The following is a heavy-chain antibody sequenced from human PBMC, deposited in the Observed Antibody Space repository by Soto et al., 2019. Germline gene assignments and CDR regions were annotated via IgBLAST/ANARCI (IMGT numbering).Heavy chain of an antibody. Sequence: TFSSYWMSWVRQAPGKGLEWVANIKQDGSEKYYVDSVKGRLTISRDNARNSLYLQMNSLRVEDTAVYYCARDGTRAAAGTWYYGMDVWGQGTTVTVSS. CDR2: IKQDGSEK. V-gene: IGHV3-7*01. CDR3: ARDGTRAAAGTWYYGMDV. CDR1: TFSSYW. J-gene: IGHJ6*02. D-gene: IGHD6-13*01.